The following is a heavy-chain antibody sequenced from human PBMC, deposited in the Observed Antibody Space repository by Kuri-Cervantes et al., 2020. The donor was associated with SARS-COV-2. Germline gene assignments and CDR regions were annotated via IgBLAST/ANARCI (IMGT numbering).Heavy chain of an antibody. CDR1: GGSFSGYY. CDR3: ARDQVDVVVPAAMGPHWFDP. V-gene: IGHV4-34*01. J-gene: IGHJ5*02. Sequence: GSLRLSCAVYGGSFSGYYWSWIRQPPGKGLEWIGEINHSGSTNYNPSLKSRVTISVDTSKNQFSLKLSSVTAADTAVYYCARDQVDVVVPAAMGPHWFDPWGQGTLVTVSS. D-gene: IGHD2-2*01. CDR2: INHSGST.